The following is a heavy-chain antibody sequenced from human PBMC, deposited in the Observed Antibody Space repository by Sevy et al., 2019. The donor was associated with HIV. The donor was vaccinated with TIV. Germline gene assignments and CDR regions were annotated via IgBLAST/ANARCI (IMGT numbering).Heavy chain of an antibody. CDR1: GFIFSDYY. V-gene: IGHV3-11*01. J-gene: IGHJ3*02. D-gene: IGHD3-10*01. Sequence: GGSLRLSCAVSGFIFSDYYMSWIRQAPGKGLEWVSYISSSGMTIYYADSVKGRFTISRDNAKNSLYLQMNSLRAEDTAVYCCARRRFGGIRDAFDIWGQGTMVTVSS. CDR3: ARRRFGGIRDAFDI. CDR2: ISSSGMTI.